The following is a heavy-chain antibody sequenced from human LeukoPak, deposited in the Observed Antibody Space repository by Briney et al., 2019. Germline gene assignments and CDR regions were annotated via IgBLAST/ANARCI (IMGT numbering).Heavy chain of an antibody. CDR3: ATRITISWFGEAYYYYMDV. D-gene: IGHD3-10*01. V-gene: IGHV4-39*01. Sequence: SETLSPTCTVSGGSISSSSYYWGWIRQPPGKGLEWIGSIYYSGSTYYNPSLKSRVTISVDTSKNQFSLKLSSVTAADTAVYYCATRITISWFGEAYYYYMDVWGKGTTVTVSS. CDR2: IYYSGST. CDR1: GGSISSSSYY. J-gene: IGHJ6*03.